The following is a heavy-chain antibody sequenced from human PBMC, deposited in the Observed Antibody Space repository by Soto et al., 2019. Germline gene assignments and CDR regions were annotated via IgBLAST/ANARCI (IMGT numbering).Heavy chain of an antibody. CDR3: ARAPMVLSRSYFDS. J-gene: IGHJ4*02. Sequence: SETLSLTCTVSGGSISNFYWSWIRQPPGKGLEWIGYISYSGNTNYNPSLKSRVSISVDTSKNQLSLNLTSVTAADAAVYYCARAPMVLSRSYFDSWGQGTPVTVSS. CDR2: ISYSGNT. CDR1: GGSISNFY. V-gene: IGHV4-59*01. D-gene: IGHD2-8*01.